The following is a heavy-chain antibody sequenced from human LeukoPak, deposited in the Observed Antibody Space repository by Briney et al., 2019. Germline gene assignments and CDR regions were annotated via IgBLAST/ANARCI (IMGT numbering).Heavy chain of an antibody. D-gene: IGHD3-16*01. CDR1: GFTFSSYA. CDR2: ISSSSSTI. V-gene: IGHV3-48*01. J-gene: IGHJ3*02. Sequence: GGSLRLSCAASGFTFSSYAMSWVRQAPGKGLEWVSYISSSSSTIYYADSVKGRFTISRDNAKNSLYLQMNNLRAEDTAVYYCARGRGWFMITANDAFDIWGQGTMVTVSS. CDR3: ARGRGWFMITANDAFDI.